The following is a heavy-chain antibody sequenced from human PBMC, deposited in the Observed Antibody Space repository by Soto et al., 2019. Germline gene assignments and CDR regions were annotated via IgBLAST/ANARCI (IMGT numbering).Heavy chain of an antibody. Sequence: GGSLRLSCAASGFTFSNYAMSWVRQAPGKGLEWVSTFTRSGNTYYADSVKGRFIIYRDNSKNTLYLQMDSLRAEDTAVYYCAREFAPGSPNYDYWGLGTLVTVSS. V-gene: IGHV3-23*01. J-gene: IGHJ4*02. CDR2: FTRSGNT. CDR3: AREFAPGSPNYDY. CDR1: GFTFSNYA. D-gene: IGHD3-10*01.